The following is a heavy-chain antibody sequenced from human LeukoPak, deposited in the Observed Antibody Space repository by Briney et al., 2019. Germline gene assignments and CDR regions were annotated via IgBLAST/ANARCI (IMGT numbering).Heavy chain of an antibody. CDR3: ARDFTMVRAVITPNWFDP. CDR2: ISSSSSYT. D-gene: IGHD3-10*01. CDR1: GFTFSDYY. J-gene: IGHJ5*02. Sequence: GGSLRLSCAASGFTFSDYYMSWIRQAPGKGLEWVSYISSSSSYTNYADSVKGRFTISRDNAKNSLYLQMNSLRAEDTAVYYCARDFTMVRAVITPNWFDPWGQGTLVTVSS. V-gene: IGHV3-11*06.